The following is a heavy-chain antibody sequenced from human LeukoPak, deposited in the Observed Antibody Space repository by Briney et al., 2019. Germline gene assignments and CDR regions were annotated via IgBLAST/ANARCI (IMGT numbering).Heavy chain of an antibody. CDR3: ARDKCSSTSCYGGGNYYYGMDV. CDR2: ISGSGGST. V-gene: IGHV3-23*01. J-gene: IGHJ6*02. CDR1: GFTFSSYA. Sequence: PGGSLRLSCTASGFTFSSYAMSWVRQAPGEGLEWVSSISGSGGSTYYADSVKGRFTISRDNSKNTLYLQMNSLRAEDTAVYYCARDKCSSTSCYGGGNYYYGMDVWGQGTTVTVSS. D-gene: IGHD2-2*01.